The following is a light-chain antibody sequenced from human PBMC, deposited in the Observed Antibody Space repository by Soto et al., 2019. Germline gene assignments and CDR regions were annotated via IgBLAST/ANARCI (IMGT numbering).Light chain of an antibody. J-gene: IGKJ3*01. V-gene: IGKV1-39*01. Sequence: DIQMTQSPSSLSASVRDRVTITCRASQSISSYLNWYQQKPGKAPKLLIYAASSLQSGVPSRFSGSGSGTDFTLTISSLQPEDFASYYCQQSYSTPFTVGPGTKVDIK. CDR2: AAS. CDR1: QSISSY. CDR3: QQSYSTPFT.